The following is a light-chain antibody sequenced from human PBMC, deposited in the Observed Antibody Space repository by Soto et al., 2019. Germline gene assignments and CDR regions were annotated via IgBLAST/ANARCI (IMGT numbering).Light chain of an antibody. CDR3: SSYTSSSTYV. CDR1: SSDVGGYNY. CDR2: DVS. J-gene: IGLJ1*01. V-gene: IGLV2-14*01. Sequence: QSALTQPASVSGPPGQSITISCTGTSSDVGGYNYVSWYQQHPGKAPKLMIYDVSNRPPGVSNRFSGSKSGNTASLTISGLQAEDEADYYCSSYTSSSTYVFGTGTKVTVL.